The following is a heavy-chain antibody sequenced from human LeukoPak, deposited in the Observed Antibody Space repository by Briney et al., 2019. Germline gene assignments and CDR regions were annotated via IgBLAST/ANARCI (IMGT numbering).Heavy chain of an antibody. V-gene: IGHV3-48*01. CDR3: ARDQRAVAGPLYYYYMDV. Sequence: PGGSLRLSCAASGFTFSSYSMNWVRQAPGKGLEWVSYISSSSTIYYADSVKGRFTISRDNAKNSLYLQMNSLRAEDTAVYYCARDQRAVAGPLYYYYMDVWGKGTTVTVSS. CDR2: ISSSSTI. J-gene: IGHJ6*03. CDR1: GFTFSSYS. D-gene: IGHD6-19*01.